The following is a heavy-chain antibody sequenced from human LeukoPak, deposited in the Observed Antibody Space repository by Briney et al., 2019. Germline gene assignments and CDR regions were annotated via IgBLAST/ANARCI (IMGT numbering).Heavy chain of an antibody. J-gene: IGHJ5*02. D-gene: IGHD3-16*02. Sequence: GGTLRLSCAASGFTFSSYGMSWVRQAPGKGLEWVSAISGSGGSTYYADSVKGRFTISRDNAKNSLYLQVNSLRAEDTAVYYCARSRYYDYVWGSYRLPFDPWGQGTLVTVSS. CDR1: GFTFSSYG. CDR2: ISGSGGST. V-gene: IGHV3-23*01. CDR3: ARSRYYDYVWGSYRLPFDP.